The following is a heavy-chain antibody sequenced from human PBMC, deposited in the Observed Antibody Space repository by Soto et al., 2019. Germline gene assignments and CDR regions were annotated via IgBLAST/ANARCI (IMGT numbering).Heavy chain of an antibody. CDR2: INHSGST. V-gene: IGHV4-34*01. Sequence: SETLSLTCAVYGGSFSGYYWSWIRQPPGKGLEWIGEINHSGSTNYNPSLKSRLTISVDTSKNRFSLNLSSVTAADTAVYYCARDFGYSYGAFDYWGQGTLVTVSS. D-gene: IGHD5-18*01. J-gene: IGHJ4*02. CDR3: ARDFGYSYGAFDY. CDR1: GGSFSGYY.